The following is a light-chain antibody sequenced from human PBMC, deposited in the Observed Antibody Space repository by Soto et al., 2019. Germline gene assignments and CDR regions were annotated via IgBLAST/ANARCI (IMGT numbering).Light chain of an antibody. CDR1: QSVSSSY. CDR2: GAS. V-gene: IGKV3D-7*01. CDR3: QQDYNLPPL. J-gene: IGKJ5*01. Sequence: PGDRVTLSCRASQSVSSSYLTWYQQKPGQAPRLLIYGASTRATGIPARFSGSGSGTDFTLTISSLQPEDFAVYYCQQDYNLPPLFGQGTRLEIK.